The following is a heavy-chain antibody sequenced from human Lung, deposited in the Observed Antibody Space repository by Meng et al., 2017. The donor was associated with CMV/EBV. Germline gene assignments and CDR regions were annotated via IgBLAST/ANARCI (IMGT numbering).Heavy chain of an antibody. J-gene: IGHJ6*02. Sequence: GGSLRLSCAASGFTFSSYSMNWVRQAPGKGLEWVSSISNSGAYIYYADSVKGRFTISRDNAQNSLFLHMNSLRAEDSAVYYCARDVSPRSSAYFAIYYFYALDVWGQGXTVTASS. D-gene: IGHD2-21*01. CDR3: ARDVSPRSSAYFAIYYFYALDV. V-gene: IGHV3-21*01. CDR2: ISNSGAYI. CDR1: GFTFSSYS.